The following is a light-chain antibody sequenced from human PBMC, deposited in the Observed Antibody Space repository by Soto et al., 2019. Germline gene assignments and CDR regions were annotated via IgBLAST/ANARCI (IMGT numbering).Light chain of an antibody. J-gene: IGKJ1*01. V-gene: IGKV1-5*03. CDR1: QTISSW. CDR3: QHYNSYSEA. CDR2: KAS. Sequence: DIQMTQSPSTLSGSVGDRVTITCRASQTISSWLAWYPQKPGKAPKLLIYKASTLKSGVPSRFSGSGSGTEFTITIISLQPDDFATYYCQHYNSYSEAFGQGTKVDIK.